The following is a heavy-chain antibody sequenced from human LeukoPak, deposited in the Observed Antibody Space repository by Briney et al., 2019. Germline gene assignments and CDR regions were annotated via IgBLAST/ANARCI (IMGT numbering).Heavy chain of an antibody. CDR2: IYYSGSA. V-gene: IGHV4-31*02. CDR3: ARVNYGSATKEDY. Sequence: LRLSCAASGFTFSSYSMNWVRQHPGKGLEWIGYIYYSGSAYYNPSLKSRVTISVDTSENQFSPKLSSVTAADTAVYYCARVNYGSATKEDYWGQGTLVTVSS. D-gene: IGHD3-10*01. CDR1: GFTFSSYS. J-gene: IGHJ4*02.